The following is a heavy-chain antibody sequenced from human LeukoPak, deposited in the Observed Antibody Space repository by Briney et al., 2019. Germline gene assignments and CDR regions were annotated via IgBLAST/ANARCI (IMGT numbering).Heavy chain of an antibody. J-gene: IGHJ4*02. D-gene: IGHD4-23*01. CDR3: ARHYGGNSDPFDY. V-gene: IGHV1-69*13. Sequence: SVKVSCKASGGTFSSYTISWVRQVPGQGLEWMGGIIPIFGTANYAQKFQGRVTITADESASTAYMELSSLRSEDTAVYYCARHYGGNSDPFDYWGQGTLVAVSS. CDR2: IIPIFGTA. CDR1: GGTFSSYT.